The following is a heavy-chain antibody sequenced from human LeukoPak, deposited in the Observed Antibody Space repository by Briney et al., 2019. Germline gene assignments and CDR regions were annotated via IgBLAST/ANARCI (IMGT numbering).Heavy chain of an antibody. CDR2: ISSSSSYI. J-gene: IGHJ4*02. CDR3: ARDKAGIAVAGTGGRLGGHYDY. D-gene: IGHD6-19*01. Sequence: PGGSLRLSCAASGFTFSSYSMNWVRQAPGKGLEWVSSISSSSSYIYYADSVKGRFTISRDNAKNSLYLQMNSLRAEDTAVYYCARDKAGIAVAGTGGRLGGHYDYWGQGTLVTVSS. CDR1: GFTFSSYS. V-gene: IGHV3-21*04.